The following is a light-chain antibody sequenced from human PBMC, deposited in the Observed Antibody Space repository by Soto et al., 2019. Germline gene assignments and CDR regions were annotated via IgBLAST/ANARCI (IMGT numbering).Light chain of an antibody. J-gene: IGLJ3*02. V-gene: IGLV2-14*01. CDR2: EVS. CDR3: SSYTSSSTRV. CDR1: SSDVGGYNY. Sequence: QSALTQPASVSGSPGQSITISCTGTSSDVGGYNYVSWYQQHPGKAPKLMIYEVSNRPSGVSNRFSGSKSGNTASLIISGRQAEDEADYYCSSYTSSSTRVFGGGTKLTVL.